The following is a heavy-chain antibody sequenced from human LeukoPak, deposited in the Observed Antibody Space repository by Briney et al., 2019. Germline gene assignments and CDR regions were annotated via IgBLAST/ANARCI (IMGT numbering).Heavy chain of an antibody. Sequence: GGSLRLSCAASGFTVSNNYMSWVRQAPGKGLEWVSVIYSGGSTYYADSVKGRFTISRDNSKNTLYLQMNSLRAEDTAVYYCARDLMGFGDLRDYWGQGTLVTVSS. CDR1: GFTVSNNY. V-gene: IGHV3-66*01. J-gene: IGHJ4*02. D-gene: IGHD3-10*01. CDR2: IYSGGST. CDR3: ARDLMGFGDLRDY.